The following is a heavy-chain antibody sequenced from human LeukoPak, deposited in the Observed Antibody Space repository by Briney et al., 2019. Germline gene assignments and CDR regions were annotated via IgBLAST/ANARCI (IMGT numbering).Heavy chain of an antibody. Sequence: SETLSLTCTVSGGSISTFSGSCIRQPPGRGLEWIGYIFNTGSTNYNPSLKSRVTISVDTSKNQFSLKLSSVTAADTAVYYCTRRAYCSGGTCYSDYWGQGTLVTVSS. CDR3: TRRAYCSGGTCYSDY. D-gene: IGHD2-15*01. V-gene: IGHV4-4*08. J-gene: IGHJ4*02. CDR1: GGSISTFS. CDR2: IFNTGST.